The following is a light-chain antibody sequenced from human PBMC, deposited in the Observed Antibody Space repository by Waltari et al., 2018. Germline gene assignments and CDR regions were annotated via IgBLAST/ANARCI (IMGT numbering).Light chain of an antibody. CDR2: DDS. CDR3: QVWDSSSDHVV. Sequence: YVLTQPPPVSVAPGPTARITCGGNNLGSKSVHWYQQKPGQAPVLAVYDDSDRPSGIPERFSGSNSGNTATLTISRVEAGDEADYYCQVWDSSSDHVVFGGGTKLTVL. J-gene: IGLJ2*01. V-gene: IGLV3-21*02. CDR1: NLGSKS.